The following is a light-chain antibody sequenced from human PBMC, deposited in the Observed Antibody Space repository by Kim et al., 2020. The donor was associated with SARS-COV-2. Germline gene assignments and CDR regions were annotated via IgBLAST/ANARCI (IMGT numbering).Light chain of an antibody. CDR1: KLGDKY. V-gene: IGLV3-1*01. Sequence: SVSPGQTSRITCSGDKLGDKYACWYQQKPGQSPVLVIYQDSKRPSGIPERFSGSTSGNTATLTMSGTQAMDEADYYCQAWDSSTVVFGGGTKLTVL. CDR3: QAWDSSTVV. J-gene: IGLJ2*01. CDR2: QDS.